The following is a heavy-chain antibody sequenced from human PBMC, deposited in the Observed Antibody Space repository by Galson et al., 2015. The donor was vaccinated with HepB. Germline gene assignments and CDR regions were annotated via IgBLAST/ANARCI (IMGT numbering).Heavy chain of an antibody. CDR2: ISSSSSYI. J-gene: IGHJ6*03. V-gene: IGHV3-21*01. D-gene: IGHD3-3*01. CDR1: GFTFSSYS. CDR3: ARRGFLEWLSYAPDYYYYYYMDV. Sequence: SLRLSCAASGFTFSSYSMNWVRQAPGKGLEWVSSISSSSSYIYYADSVKGRFTISRDNAKNSLYLQMNSLRAEDTAVYYCARRGFLEWLSYAPDYYYYYYMDVWGKGTTVTVSS.